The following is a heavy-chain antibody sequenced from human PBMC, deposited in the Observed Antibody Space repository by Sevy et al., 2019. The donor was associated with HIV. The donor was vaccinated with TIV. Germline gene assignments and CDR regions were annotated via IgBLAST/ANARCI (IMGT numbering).Heavy chain of an antibody. V-gene: IGHV3-30-3*02. CDR2: ISSRGTYK. D-gene: IGHD2-8*01. CDR3: AKIXXXXXXLIEWYDFDI. CDR1: GFTFSNYA. Sequence: ALRLSCAASGFTFSNYAIHWVRQAPGKGLQWVALISSRGTYKYYADSMKGRLSISRDDSKNTLFLQMNSLRAEDTXXXYCAKIXXXXXXLIEWYDFDIWGQGTMVTVSS. J-gene: IGHJ3*02.